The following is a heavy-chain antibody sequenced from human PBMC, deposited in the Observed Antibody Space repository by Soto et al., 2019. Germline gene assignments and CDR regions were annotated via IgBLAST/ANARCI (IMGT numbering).Heavy chain of an antibody. CDR2: ISTYSGNT. CDR1: GGTFSSYS. CDR3: ARALSNWNYGWFDP. D-gene: IGHD1-7*01. Sequence: QVQLVQSGAEVKKPGASVKVSCKAFGGTFSSYSFTWVRQAPGQGLEWLGWISTYSGNTNYALKVQDRLTMTTDPSTTTTYMELRSLRSDDTAVYYCARALSNWNYGWFDPWGQGTLVTVSS. V-gene: IGHV1-18*01. J-gene: IGHJ5*02.